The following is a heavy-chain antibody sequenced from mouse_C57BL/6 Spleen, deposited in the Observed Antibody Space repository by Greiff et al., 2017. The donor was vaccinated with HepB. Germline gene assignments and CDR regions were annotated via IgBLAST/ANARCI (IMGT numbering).Heavy chain of an antibody. CDR1: GYTFTSYW. Sequence: QVQLQQPGAELVKPGASVKVSCKASGYTFTSYWMHWVKQRPGQGLEWIGRIHPSDSDTNYNQKFKGKATLTVDKSSSTAYMQLSSLTSEDSAVYYCAITKIGSSYGYWYFDVWGTGTTVTVSS. V-gene: IGHV1-74*01. D-gene: IGHD1-1*01. CDR2: IHPSDSDT. J-gene: IGHJ1*03. CDR3: AITKIGSSYGYWYFDV.